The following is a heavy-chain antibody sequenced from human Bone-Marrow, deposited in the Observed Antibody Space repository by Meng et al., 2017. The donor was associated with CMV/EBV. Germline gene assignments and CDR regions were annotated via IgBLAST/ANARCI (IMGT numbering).Heavy chain of an antibody. CDR3: ARDEGQPAAGTYYGLDV. Sequence: SETLSLTCTVSGGSISSYYWSWVRQPPGKGLEWIGHIYYRGSAHYNPSLKNRLLISTDTSKNQISLKLTSVTAADTAVYYCARDEGQPAAGTYYGLDVWGQGTTVTVSS. CDR2: IYYRGSA. CDR1: GGSISSYY. V-gene: IGHV4-59*12. D-gene: IGHD6-13*01. J-gene: IGHJ6*02.